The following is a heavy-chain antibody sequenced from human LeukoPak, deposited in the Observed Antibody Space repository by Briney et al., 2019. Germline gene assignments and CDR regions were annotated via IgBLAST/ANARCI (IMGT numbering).Heavy chain of an antibody. D-gene: IGHD2-15*01. Sequence: RAGGSLRLSCAASGYTFTGYYMHWVRQAPGQGLEWMGRINPDSGGTNYAQKFQGRVTMTRDTSISTAYMELSRLRSDDTAVYYCARDMADCSGGSCRPWGQGTLVTVSS. CDR3: ARDMADCSGGSCRP. J-gene: IGHJ5*02. CDR2: INPDSGGT. CDR1: GYTFTGYY. V-gene: IGHV1-2*06.